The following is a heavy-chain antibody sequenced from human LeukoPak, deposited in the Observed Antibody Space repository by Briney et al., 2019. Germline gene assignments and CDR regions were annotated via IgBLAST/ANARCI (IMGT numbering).Heavy chain of an antibody. CDR2: ISGTDGST. CDR3: AKDVAATISSGGYYFDL. V-gene: IGHV3-23*01. J-gene: IGHJ4*02. Sequence: GGSRRLSCAASGFTLSSYAMSWVRQAPGQGLEWVSAISGTDGSTHYADSVKGRFTISRDSSNKRLYLQMNSLRAEDTAIYYCAKDVAATISSGGYYFDLWGQGTLVTVSS. CDR1: GFTLSSYA. D-gene: IGHD5-12*01.